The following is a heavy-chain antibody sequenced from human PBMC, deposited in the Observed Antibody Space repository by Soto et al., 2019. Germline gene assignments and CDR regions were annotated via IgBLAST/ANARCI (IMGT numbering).Heavy chain of an antibody. J-gene: IGHJ4*02. CDR2: ISGSGGST. Sequence: GGSLRLSCAASGFTFSSYAMSWVRQAPGKGLEWVSAISGSGGSTYYADSVKGRFTISRDNSKNTLYLQMNSLRAEDTAVYYCAKVRTVNYGNPRFFDYWGQGTLVTVSS. D-gene: IGHD4-4*01. CDR1: GFTFSSYA. V-gene: IGHV3-23*01. CDR3: AKVRTVNYGNPRFFDY.